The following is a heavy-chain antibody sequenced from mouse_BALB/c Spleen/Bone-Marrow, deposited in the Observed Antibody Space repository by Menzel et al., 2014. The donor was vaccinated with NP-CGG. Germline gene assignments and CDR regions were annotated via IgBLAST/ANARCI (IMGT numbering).Heavy chain of an antibody. CDR1: GFSLTGYG. J-gene: IGHJ2*01. CDR3: ARERDLTLDY. CDR2: IWAGGGT. D-gene: IGHD4-1*01. Sequence: QVQLQQSGPGLVAPSQSLSITCTVSGFSLTGYGVHWVRQPPGKGLEWLGVIWAGGGTDYNSALMSRLSINKDNSKSQVFLKMNSLQTDDTAMYYCARERDLTLDYWGQGTTLTVSS. V-gene: IGHV2-9*02.